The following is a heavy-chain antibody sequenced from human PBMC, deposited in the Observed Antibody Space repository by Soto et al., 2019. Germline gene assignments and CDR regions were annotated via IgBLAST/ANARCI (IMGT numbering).Heavy chain of an antibody. CDR2: IIPILGTA. CDR1: GGTFSSYA. V-gene: IGHV1-69*13. J-gene: IGHJ6*02. CDR3: ASYDYSKSIDYYYGMDV. Sequence: ASVKVSCKASGGTFSSYAISWVRQAPGQGLEWMGGIIPILGTANYAQKFQGRVTITADESTSTAYMELSSLRSEDTAVYYCASYDYSKSIDYYYGMDVWGQGTTVTVSS. D-gene: IGHD4-4*01.